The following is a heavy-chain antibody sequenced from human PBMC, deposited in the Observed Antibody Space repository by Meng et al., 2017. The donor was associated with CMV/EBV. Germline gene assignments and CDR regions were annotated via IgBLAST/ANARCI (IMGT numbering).Heavy chain of an antibody. CDR1: GFTFSNYW. D-gene: IGHD6-13*01. CDR2: IDTEGTIT. V-gene: IGHV3-74*01. CDR3: TRDAADSSSPAWFDP. Sequence: SGFTFSNYWRHWVRQAPGKGLVWVSSIDTEGTITSYAESVKGRFTVSRDNSKNTLYLQMNSLRAEDTAVYYCTRDAADSSSPAWFDPWGQGTLVTVSS. J-gene: IGHJ5*02.